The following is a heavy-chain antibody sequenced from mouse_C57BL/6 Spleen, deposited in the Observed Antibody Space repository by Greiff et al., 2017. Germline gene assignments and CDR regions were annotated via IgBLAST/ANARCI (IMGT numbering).Heavy chain of an antibody. D-gene: IGHD2-3*01. V-gene: IGHV1-55*01. Sequence: QVQLQQPGAELVKPGASVKMSCKASGYTFTSYWITWVKQRPGQGLEWIGDIYPVSGSTNYNEKFKSKATLTVDTASSTAYMQLSGLTSEDSAVYDCARNDDSHPFAYWGQGTLVTVSA. CDR1: GYTFTSYW. CDR3: ARNDDSHPFAY. CDR2: IYPVSGST. J-gene: IGHJ3*01.